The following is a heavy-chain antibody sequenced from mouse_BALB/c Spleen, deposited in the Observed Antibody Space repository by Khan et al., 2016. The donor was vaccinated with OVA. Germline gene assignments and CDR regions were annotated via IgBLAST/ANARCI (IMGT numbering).Heavy chain of an antibody. Sequence: VQLKESGTVLARPGASVRMSCKASGYSFTSYWMPWVKQRPGQGLEWIGAIYPGISDTRYNQKFKGKAKLTAVTSASTAYMELSSLTNEDSAVYYCTRSYDSYYFDYWGQGTTLTVSS. CDR1: GYSFTSYW. CDR3: TRSYDSYYFDY. J-gene: IGHJ2*01. CDR2: IYPGISDT. V-gene: IGHV1-5*01. D-gene: IGHD2-4*01.